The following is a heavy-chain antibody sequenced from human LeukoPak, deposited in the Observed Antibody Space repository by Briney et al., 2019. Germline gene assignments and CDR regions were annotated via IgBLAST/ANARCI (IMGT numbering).Heavy chain of an antibody. CDR3: AGLFSGYDPFDY. CDR2: IFYTGTT. D-gene: IGHD5-12*01. Sequence: PSETLSLTCTVSGGSINSDYWSWIRQPPGKGLEWIAYIFYTGTTNYNPSLKSRVTVSVDTSKNQVSLKLRSVTAADTAVYYCAGLFSGYDPFDYWGQGTLVTVSS. CDR1: GGSINSDY. J-gene: IGHJ4*02. V-gene: IGHV4-59*03.